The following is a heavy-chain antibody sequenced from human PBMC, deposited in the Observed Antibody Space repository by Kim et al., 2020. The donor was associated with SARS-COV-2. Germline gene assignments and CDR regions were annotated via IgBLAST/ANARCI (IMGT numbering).Heavy chain of an antibody. CDR3: ARSPVDTAIRVFDY. V-gene: IGHV4-34*01. J-gene: IGHJ4*02. Sequence: SETLSLTCAVYGGSFSGYYWSWIRQPPGKGLEWIGEINHSGSTNYNPSLKSRVTIAVDTSKNQFSLKLSSVTAADTAVYYCARSPVDTAIRVFDYWGQGTLGTVSS. D-gene: IGHD5-18*01. CDR1: GGSFSGYY. CDR2: INHSGST.